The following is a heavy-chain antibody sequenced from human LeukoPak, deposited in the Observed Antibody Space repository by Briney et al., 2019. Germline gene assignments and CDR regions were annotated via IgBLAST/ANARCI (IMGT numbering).Heavy chain of an antibody. CDR3: ARYVRGVSQYYFDY. D-gene: IGHD3-10*02. Sequence: GGSLRLSCVASGFAFSQFPVHWVRQAPGKRLEWVAFISHDGGNKKYGDSVKGRFTISRDNSKNTVYLQMNSLRAEDTAVYYCARYVRGVSQYYFDYWGQGTLVTVSS. CDR1: GFAFSQFP. J-gene: IGHJ4*02. CDR2: ISHDGGNK. V-gene: IGHV3-33*08.